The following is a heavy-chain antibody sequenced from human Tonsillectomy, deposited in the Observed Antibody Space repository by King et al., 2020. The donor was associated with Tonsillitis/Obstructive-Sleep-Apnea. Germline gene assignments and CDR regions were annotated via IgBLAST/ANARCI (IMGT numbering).Heavy chain of an antibody. CDR1: GYTFTNYY. CDR3: VRDRDTAYGFSYYYYMDV. D-gene: IGHD5-18*01. Sequence: QLVLSGAEVKKPGASVKVSCKASGYTFTNYYIHWVRQAPGQGLEWMGIINPSGGSTSYAPKFQGRVTMTRDTSTGTVYMELSSLRSEDTAVYYCVRDRDTAYGFSYYYYMDVWGKGTTVTVSS. V-gene: IGHV1-46*01. CDR2: INPSGGST. J-gene: IGHJ6*03.